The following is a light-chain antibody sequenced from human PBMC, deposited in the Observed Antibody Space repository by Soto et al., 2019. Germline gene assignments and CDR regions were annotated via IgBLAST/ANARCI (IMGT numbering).Light chain of an antibody. CDR1: QTISNSF. CDR3: QYFGASPPYT. Sequence: EIVLTQSPGTLSLSPGERATLSCRASQTISNSFLVWYQQRPGQSPRFLMYGSSNSARGVPDRFSGSGSGTDFTLTISRAEPEDFAIYYCQYFGASPPYTFGPGTKLDIK. CDR2: GSS. J-gene: IGKJ2*01. V-gene: IGKV3-20*01.